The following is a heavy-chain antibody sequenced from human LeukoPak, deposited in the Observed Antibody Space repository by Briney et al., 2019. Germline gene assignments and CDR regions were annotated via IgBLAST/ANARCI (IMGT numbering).Heavy chain of an antibody. J-gene: IGHJ6*02. V-gene: IGHV4-59*01. CDR1: GGSISSYY. Sequence: SETLPLTCTVSGGSISSYYWSWIRQPPGKGLEWIGYIYYSGSTNYNPSLKSRVTISVDTSKNQFSLKLSSVTAADTAVYYCARTAAGPQYYYYYGMDVWGQGTTVTVSS. D-gene: IGHD6-13*01. CDR2: IYYSGST. CDR3: ARTAAGPQYYYYYGMDV.